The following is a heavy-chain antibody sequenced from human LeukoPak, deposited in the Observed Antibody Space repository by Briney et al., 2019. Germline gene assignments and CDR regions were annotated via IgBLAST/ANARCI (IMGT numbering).Heavy chain of an antibody. CDR2: ISSSSSYI. CDR1: GFTFSSYS. CDR3: AKDRPPGIVGATHLDAFDI. J-gene: IGHJ3*02. V-gene: IGHV3-21*04. Sequence: GGSLRLSCAASGFTFSSYSMNWVRQAPGKGLEWVSCISSSSSYIYYADSVKGRFTISRDNAKNSLYLQMNSLRAEDTAVYYCAKDRPPGIVGATHLDAFDIWGQGTMVTVSS. D-gene: IGHD1-26*01.